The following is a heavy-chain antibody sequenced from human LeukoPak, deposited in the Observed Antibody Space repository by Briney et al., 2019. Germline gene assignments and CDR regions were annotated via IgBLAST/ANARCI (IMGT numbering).Heavy chain of an antibody. CDR1: GFTFSNAW. D-gene: IGHD3-22*01. J-gene: IGHJ4*02. CDR2: IKSKTDGGTT. Sequence: GGSLRRSCADSGFTFSNAWMSRVRQAPGKGLEWVGRIKSKTDGGTTDYAAPVKGRFTISRDDSKNTLYLQMNSLKTEDTAVYYCTILRITMIVVVFDYWGQGTLVTVSS. CDR3: TILRITMIVVVFDY. V-gene: IGHV3-15*01.